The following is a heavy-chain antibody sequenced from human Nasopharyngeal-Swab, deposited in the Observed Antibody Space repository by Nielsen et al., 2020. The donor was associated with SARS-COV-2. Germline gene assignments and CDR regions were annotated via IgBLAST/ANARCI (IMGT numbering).Heavy chain of an antibody. CDR3: ARGGLYSNYLFDY. J-gene: IGHJ4*02. D-gene: IGHD4-11*01. V-gene: IGHV3-74*01. CDR1: GFTSSSYW. CDR2: INGDGSST. Sequence: GESLKISCAASGFTSSSYWMHWVRQAPGKGLVWVSRINGDGSSTTYADSVRGRFTISSDNAKNMLYLQLNSLRAEDTAVYYCARGGLYSNYLFDYWGQGTLVTVSS.